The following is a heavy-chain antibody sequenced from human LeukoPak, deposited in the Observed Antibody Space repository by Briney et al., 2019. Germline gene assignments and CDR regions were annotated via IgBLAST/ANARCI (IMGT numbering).Heavy chain of an antibody. CDR3: AKDRYSSSWYYFDY. J-gene: IGHJ4*02. D-gene: IGHD6-13*01. V-gene: IGHV3-9*01. CDR2: ISWNSGSI. Sequence: GGSLRLSCAASGFTFDDYAMHWVRQAPGKGLEWVSGISWNSGSIGYADSVKGRFTISRDNAKNSLYLQMNSLRAEDTALYYCAKDRYSSSWYYFDYWGQGTLVTVSS. CDR1: GFTFDDYA.